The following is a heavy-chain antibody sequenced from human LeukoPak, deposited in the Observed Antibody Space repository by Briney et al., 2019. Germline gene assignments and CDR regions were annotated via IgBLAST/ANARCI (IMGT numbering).Heavy chain of an antibody. CDR3: ARVKGGDFWGGPKRNYYYYGMDV. D-gene: IGHD3-3*01. CDR1: GYTFTSYY. Sequence: ASVKVSCKASGYTFTSYYMHWVRQAPGQGLEWMGIINPSGGSTSYAQKFQGRVTMTRDTSTSTVYMELSSLRSEDTAVYYCARVKGGDFWGGPKRNYYYYGMDVWGQGTTVTVSS. V-gene: IGHV1-46*01. CDR2: INPSGGST. J-gene: IGHJ6*02.